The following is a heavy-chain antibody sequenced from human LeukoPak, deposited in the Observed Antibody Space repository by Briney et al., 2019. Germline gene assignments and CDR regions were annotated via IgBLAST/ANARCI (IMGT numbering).Heavy chain of an antibody. J-gene: IGHJ5*02. CDR2: IYTSGST. CDR3: ARGEVSAAAGTFGFHNRFDP. Sequence: KPSETLSLTCTVSGGSFSSYYWSWIRQPAGKGLEWIGRIYTSGSTNYNPSIKSRVTMSVDTTKNQFSLKLSSVTAADTAVYYCARGEVSAAAGTFGFHNRFDPWATEPWSPSPQ. V-gene: IGHV4-4*07. D-gene: IGHD6-13*01. CDR1: GGSFSSYY.